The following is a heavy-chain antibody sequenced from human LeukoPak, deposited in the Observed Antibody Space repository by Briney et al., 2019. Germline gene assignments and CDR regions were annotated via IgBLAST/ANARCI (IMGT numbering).Heavy chain of an antibody. CDR3: AKGRGSGYYTPFDY. D-gene: IGHD3-22*01. CDR2: IGSFGTIT. Sequence: PGGSLRLSCAASGFSFSSFAMSWVRQTPGKGLEWVSAIGSFGTITYYADSVKGRFTISRDNSKNTLHLQMNSLRAEDTAVYYCAKGRGSGYYTPFDYWGQGTLVTVSS. J-gene: IGHJ4*02. CDR1: GFSFSSFA. V-gene: IGHV3-23*01.